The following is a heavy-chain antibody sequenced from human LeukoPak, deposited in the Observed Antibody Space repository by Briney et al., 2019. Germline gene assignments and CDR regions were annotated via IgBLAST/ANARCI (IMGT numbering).Heavy chain of an antibody. V-gene: IGHV3-33*01. J-gene: IGHJ5*02. CDR2: IWYDGGNK. Sequence: PGRSLRLSCAASGFTFSSYGMHWVRQAPGKGLEWVAGIWYDGGNKYYADSVKGRFTISRDNSKNTMDLQMNSLRADRTDVYYCPRDRGRHRNFDWLDPWGQGTMVTVSS. CDR1: GFTFSSYG. CDR3: PRDRGRHRNFDWLDP. D-gene: IGHD3-16*01.